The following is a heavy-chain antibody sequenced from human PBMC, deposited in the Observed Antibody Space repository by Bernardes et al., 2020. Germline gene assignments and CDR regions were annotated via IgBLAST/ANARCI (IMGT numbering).Heavy chain of an antibody. CDR1: GDSMNFYH. Sequence: WETLSLTCTVSGDSMNFYHWSWIRQPPGKGLEWIGYIYSNGNTRYNPSLKSRVTISLDTPKNQFSLRLSSVTAADTAVYYCARNYDGYEDYWGQGTLVTVSA. CDR2: IYSNGNT. V-gene: IGHV4-59*01. D-gene: IGHD5-12*01. CDR3: ARNYDGYEDY. J-gene: IGHJ4*02.